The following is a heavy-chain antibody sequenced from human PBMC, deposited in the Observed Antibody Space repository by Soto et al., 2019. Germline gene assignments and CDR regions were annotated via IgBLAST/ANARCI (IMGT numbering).Heavy chain of an antibody. Sequence: EVQLLESGGGLVQPGGSLRLSCAASGFTFSSYAMSWVRQAPGKGLEWVSAISGSGGSTYYADSVKGLFTISRDNSKNTLYLQMNSLRAGDTAVYYFAKSSSSFFLDWFDPWGQGTLVTVSS. D-gene: IGHD6-13*01. V-gene: IGHV3-23*01. CDR2: ISGSGGST. CDR1: GFTFSSYA. J-gene: IGHJ5*02. CDR3: AKSSSSFFLDWFDP.